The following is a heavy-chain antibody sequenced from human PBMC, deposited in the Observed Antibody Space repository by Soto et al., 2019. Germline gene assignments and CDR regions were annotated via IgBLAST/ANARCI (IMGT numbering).Heavy chain of an antibody. CDR1: GFSLSTSGVG. Sequence: SGPTLVNPTPTLTLTCTFSGFSLSTSGVGVGWIRQPPGKALEWLALIYWDDDKRYSPSLKSRLTITKDTSKNHVVLTMTNMDPVDTATYYCALRRYDFWSGYYTNWFDPWGQGTLVTVSS. CDR2: IYWDDDK. D-gene: IGHD3-3*01. J-gene: IGHJ5*02. CDR3: ALRRYDFWSGYYTNWFDP. V-gene: IGHV2-5*02.